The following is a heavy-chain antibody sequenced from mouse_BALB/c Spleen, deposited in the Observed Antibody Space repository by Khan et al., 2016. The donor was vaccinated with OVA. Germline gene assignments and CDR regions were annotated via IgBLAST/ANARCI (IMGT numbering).Heavy chain of an antibody. J-gene: IGHJ2*01. CDR1: GYSITTDYA. D-gene: IGHD1-1*01. CDR2: ISYSGNT. CDR3: ARVYGGDFDY. Sequence: VQLKESGPGLVKPSQSLSLTCTVTGYSITTDYAWNWIRQFPGNKLEWMGYISYSGNTKYNPSLKSRISITRDTSKNKFFLQLKSVTTEDTASYYCARVYGGDFDYWGQGTTLTVSS. V-gene: IGHV3-2*02.